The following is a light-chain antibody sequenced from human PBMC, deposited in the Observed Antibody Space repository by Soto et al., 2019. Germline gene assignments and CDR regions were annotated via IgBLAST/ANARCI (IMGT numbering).Light chain of an antibody. V-gene: IGKV1-6*01. CDR3: LQDYNSTWT. Sequence: ANQLTHSPASLSETLGKSVTITFRASQGIRNDLGWYQQKPGKAPKLLIYAASSLQSGVPSRFSGSGSGTDFTLTISSLQPEDFATYYCLQDYNSTWTFGQGTKVDIK. CDR2: AAS. CDR1: QGIRND. J-gene: IGKJ1*01.